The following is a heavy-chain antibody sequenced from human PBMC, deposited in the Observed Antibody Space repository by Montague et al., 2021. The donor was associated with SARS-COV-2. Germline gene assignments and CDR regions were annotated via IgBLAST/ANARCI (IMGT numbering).Heavy chain of an antibody. J-gene: IGHJ4*02. CDR1: GGSISSGGYY. Sequence: TLSLTCIVSGGSISSGGYYWSWIRQHPGKGLEWIGYIYYSGSTYYNPSLKSRLSISLDTSKNHFSLRLSSVTAADTAVYYCARSESPSYSSSPFDYWGQGTLVIVSS. D-gene: IGHD6-13*01. CDR3: ARSESPSYSSSPFDY. V-gene: IGHV4-31*03. CDR2: IYYSGST.